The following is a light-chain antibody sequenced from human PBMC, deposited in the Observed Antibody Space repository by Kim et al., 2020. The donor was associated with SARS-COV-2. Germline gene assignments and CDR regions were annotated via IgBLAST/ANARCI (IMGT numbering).Light chain of an antibody. CDR3: QQFNNYPPT. J-gene: IGKJ2*01. CDR2: DAS. V-gene: IGKV1D-13*01. CDR1: RGISSA. Sequence: SASVGDRVTITCRASRGISSALAWYQQKPGKAPKMLIYDASTLESGVPSRFNGSGSGTDFTLTISSLQPEDSATYFCQQFNNYPPTFGQGTKLEI.